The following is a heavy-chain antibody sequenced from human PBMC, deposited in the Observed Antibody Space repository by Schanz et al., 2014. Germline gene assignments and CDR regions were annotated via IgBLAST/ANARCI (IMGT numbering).Heavy chain of an antibody. Sequence: QVQLQESGPGLVKPSGTLSLTCAVSGGSISSSNWWSWVRQPPGKGLEWIGEIYHSGRTNYNPSLKSRVTISVDKSNNEFALKLSSVTAADTAVYYCARGRGSDWNYGTLDYWGQGTLVTVSS. CDR3: ARGRGSDWNYGTLDY. V-gene: IGHV4-4*02. CDR2: IYHSGRT. D-gene: IGHD1-7*01. CDR1: GGSISSSNW. J-gene: IGHJ4*02.